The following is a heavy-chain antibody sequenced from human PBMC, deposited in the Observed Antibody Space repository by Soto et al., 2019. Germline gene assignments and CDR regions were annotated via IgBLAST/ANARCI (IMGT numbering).Heavy chain of an antibody. CDR1: GFTFSSYR. D-gene: IGHD2-2*01. V-gene: IGHV3-74*01. CDR3: ARDGTSRYDY. CDR2: INDDGITT. Sequence: EVQLVESGGGLVQPGGSLRLSCAASGFTFSSYRMHWVRQAPGKGLVWVSRINDDGITTSDADSVKGRFTISRDNAKNTLYLQMNSLRVEDTAVYYCARDGTSRYDYWGQGTLFIVSS. J-gene: IGHJ4*02.